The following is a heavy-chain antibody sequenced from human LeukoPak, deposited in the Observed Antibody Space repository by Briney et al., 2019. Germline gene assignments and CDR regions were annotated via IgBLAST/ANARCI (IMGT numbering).Heavy chain of an antibody. CDR3: ARVSSPRSRYQLPCY. CDR1: GYTFTSYD. D-gene: IGHD2-2*01. CDR2: MNPNSGNT. V-gene: IGHV1-8*03. Sequence: GASVKVSCKASGYTFTSYDINWVRQATGQGLEWMGWMNPNSGNTGYAQKFQGRVTITRNTSISTAYMELSSLGSEDTAVYYCARVSSPRSRYQLPCYWGQGTLVTVSS. J-gene: IGHJ4*02.